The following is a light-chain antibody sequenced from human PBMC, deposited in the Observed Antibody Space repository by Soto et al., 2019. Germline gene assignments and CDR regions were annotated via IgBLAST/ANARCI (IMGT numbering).Light chain of an antibody. CDR1: SFDIGAYNY. J-gene: IGLJ2*01. V-gene: IGLV2-14*01. CDR2: DVH. CDR3: ASYTDYQHLLI. Sequence: QSALTQPASVSGSPGQTIAISCTGSSFDIGAYNYVSWYQHHPGKAPKLIIYDVHSRPSGVSSRFSGAKSGNAASLIISGLQPEDEADYFCASYTDYQHLLIFGGGTKVTVL.